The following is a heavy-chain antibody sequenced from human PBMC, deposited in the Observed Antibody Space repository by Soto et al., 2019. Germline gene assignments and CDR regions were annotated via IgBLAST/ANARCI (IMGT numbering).Heavy chain of an antibody. Sequence: PGESLKISCKGSGYNFPNYWIGWVRQMPGKGLEWMGIIYPGDSDTTYSPSFQGQVTISADKSISTAYLQWSSLRAEDMAVYYCARPRGGSSGSPGHYYYGMDVWGQGTTVTVSS. J-gene: IGHJ6*02. CDR2: IYPGDSDT. CDR1: GYNFPNYW. V-gene: IGHV5-51*01. D-gene: IGHD3-22*01. CDR3: ARPRGGSSGSPGHYYYGMDV.